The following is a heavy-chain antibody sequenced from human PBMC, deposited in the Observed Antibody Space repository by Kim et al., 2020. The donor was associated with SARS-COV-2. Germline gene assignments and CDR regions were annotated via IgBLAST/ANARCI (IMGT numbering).Heavy chain of an antibody. V-gene: IGHV4-34*01. D-gene: IGHD3-10*01. CDR3: ARGWRLWFGELLVRNTYGMDV. Sequence: SETLSLTCAVYGGSFSGYYWSWIRQPPGKGLEWIGEINHSGSTNYNPSLKSRVTISVDTSKNQFSLKLSSVTAADTAVYYCARGWRLWFGELLVRNTYGMDVWGQGTTVTVSS. CDR2: INHSGST. J-gene: IGHJ6*02. CDR1: GGSFSGYY.